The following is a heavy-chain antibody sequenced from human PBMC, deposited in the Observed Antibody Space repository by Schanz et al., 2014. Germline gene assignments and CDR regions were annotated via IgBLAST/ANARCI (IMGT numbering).Heavy chain of an antibody. Sequence: QVQLVQSGAEVKKPGASVKVSCTASGFNFNNYDINWVRQATGQGLEWMGWISVYNHNKEYDQKFQGRVTMTTDTSTSTAYMALTDLRSDDTAVYYCARDRRFVDRDDLYYFDSWGQGTLVTVSS. V-gene: IGHV1-18*04. CDR3: ARDRRFVDRDDLYYFDS. J-gene: IGHJ4*02. D-gene: IGHD3-3*01. CDR1: GFNFNNYD. CDR2: ISVYNHNK.